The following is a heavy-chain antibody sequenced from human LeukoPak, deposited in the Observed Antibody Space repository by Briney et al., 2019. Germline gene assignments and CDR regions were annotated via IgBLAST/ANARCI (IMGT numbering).Heavy chain of an antibody. CDR2: INTGNGNT. J-gene: IGHJ5*02. CDR1: GYTFSDHA. CDR3: ARDRGPYYYGSGEPRNWFDP. D-gene: IGHD3-10*01. Sequence: ASVNVSCKASGYTFSDHAMHWVRQAPGQRLEWMGWINTGNGNTKYSQKFQGRVTITRDTSASTAYVELSSLRSEDTAVYYCARDRGPYYYGSGEPRNWFDPWGQGTLVTVSS. V-gene: IGHV1-3*04.